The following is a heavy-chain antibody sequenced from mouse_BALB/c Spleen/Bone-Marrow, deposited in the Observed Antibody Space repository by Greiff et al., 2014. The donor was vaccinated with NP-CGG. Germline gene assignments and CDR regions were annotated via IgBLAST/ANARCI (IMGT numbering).Heavy chain of an antibody. CDR1: GYSFTGYY. CDR3: ARQLYGNYAY. D-gene: IGHD2-10*02. Sequence: VQLQQPGPELVKPGPSVKISCKASGYSFTGYYMHWVKQSHGKSPEWIGEINPYNGGTSYNQKFKGKATLTVGTSSSTAFMELHSLTSEDSLVYYCARQLYGNYAYWGQGTLVTVSA. V-gene: IGHV1S30*01. J-gene: IGHJ3*01. CDR2: INPYNGGT.